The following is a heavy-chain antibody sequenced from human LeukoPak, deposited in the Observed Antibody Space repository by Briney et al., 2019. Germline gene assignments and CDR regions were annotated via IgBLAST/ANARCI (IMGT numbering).Heavy chain of an antibody. CDR2: IYYSGST. J-gene: IGHJ4*02. V-gene: IGHV4-59*08. D-gene: IGHD6-13*01. CDR1: GGSISSYY. Sequence: SGTLSLTCTVSGGSISSYYWSWIRQPPGKGLEWIGYIYYSGSTNYNPSLKSRVTISVDTSKNQFSLKLSSVTAADTAVYYCASLYSSSWYYFDYWGQGTLVTVSS. CDR3: ASLYSSSWYYFDY.